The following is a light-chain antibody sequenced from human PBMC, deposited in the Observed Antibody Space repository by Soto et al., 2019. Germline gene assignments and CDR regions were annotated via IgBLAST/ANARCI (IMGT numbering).Light chain of an antibody. J-gene: IGKJ3*01. Sequence: DIQMTQSPSALSASVGDRVTITCRASQSISTYLNWFQQKRGKAPKLLISTASTLQSGVPSRFSCSGSGTDFTLTISSLQPEDFANYYCQQSYNIPFTFGPGTKVDMK. CDR2: TAS. CDR1: QSISTY. V-gene: IGKV1-39*01. CDR3: QQSYNIPFT.